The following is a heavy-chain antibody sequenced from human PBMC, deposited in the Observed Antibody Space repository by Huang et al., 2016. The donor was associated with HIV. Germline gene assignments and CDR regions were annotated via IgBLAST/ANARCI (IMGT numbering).Heavy chain of an antibody. CDR2: LYHGGEA. CDR1: GFTVNSNY. J-gene: IGHJ5*02. CDR3: ARGRYGTPNA. V-gene: IGHV3-53*01. D-gene: IGHD5-18*01. Sequence: EVPLVESGGGLVQPGGSLRLSCAASGFTVNSNYMTWVRQAPGKGLEWVVLLYHGGEAHYADSVKGRFTISGDISQNTVFLQMSSLRVEDTAVYYCARGRYGTPNAWGQGTLVTVSS.